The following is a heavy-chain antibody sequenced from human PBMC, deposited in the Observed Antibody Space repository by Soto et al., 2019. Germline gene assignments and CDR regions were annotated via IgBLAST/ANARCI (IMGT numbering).Heavy chain of an antibody. Sequence: QVQLVQSGVEVKKPGASVKVSCKASGYTFISHGISWVRQAPGQGLEWMGWISGKNGNTNYARKLQGRVTLTTDTSTSTAYMELRSLRSDETSVYYCARVSSSIVVVPDYGMDVWGQGTTVTVSS. CDR1: GYTFISHG. J-gene: IGHJ6*02. CDR2: ISGKNGNT. CDR3: ARVSSSIVVVPDYGMDV. V-gene: IGHV1-18*04. D-gene: IGHD2-15*01.